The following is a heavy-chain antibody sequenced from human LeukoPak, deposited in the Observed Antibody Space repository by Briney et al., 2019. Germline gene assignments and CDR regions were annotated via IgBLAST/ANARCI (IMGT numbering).Heavy chain of an antibody. CDR2: ISSSGGNT. J-gene: IGHJ3*02. CDR1: GFTFSSYA. D-gene: IGHD3-10*01. CDR3: ARTYGSGSFYAFDI. V-gene: IGHV3-23*01. Sequence: PGGSLRLSCAASGFTFSSYAMSWVRQAPGKGLEWVSGISSSGGNTYYADSVTGRFTISRDNSKNTVHLQMNSLRAEDTAIYYCARTYGSGSFYAFDIWGQGTVVTVSS.